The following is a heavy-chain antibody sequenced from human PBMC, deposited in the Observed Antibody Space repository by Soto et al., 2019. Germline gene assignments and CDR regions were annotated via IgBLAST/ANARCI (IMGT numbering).Heavy chain of an antibody. Sequence: EVQLVESGGGLVQPGGSLRLSCAATQFTVSSNYLRWVRQAPGKGLEWVSVIYSGGSTYYADSVKGRFTISRDNSKNTLYLQMNSLRAEDTAVYYCARDQGYSHYWGQGTLVTVSS. CDR3: ARDQGYSHY. CDR2: IYSGGST. J-gene: IGHJ4*02. CDR1: QFTVSSNY. D-gene: IGHD5-18*01. V-gene: IGHV3-66*01.